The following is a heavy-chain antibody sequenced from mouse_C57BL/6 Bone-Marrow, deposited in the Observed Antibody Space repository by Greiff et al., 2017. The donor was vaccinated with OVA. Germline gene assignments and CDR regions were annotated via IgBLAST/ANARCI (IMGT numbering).Heavy chain of an antibody. CDR2: ISSGSSTI. J-gene: IGHJ4*01. CDR1: GFTFSDYG. D-gene: IGHD2-2*01. CDR3: AKIYYGYDWYAMDY. Sequence: EVQGVESGGGLVKPGGSLKLSCAASGFTFSDYGMHWVRQAPEKGLEWVAYISSGSSTIYYADTVKGRFTISRDNAKNTLFLQMTSLRSEDTAMYYCAKIYYGYDWYAMDYWGQGTSVTVSS. V-gene: IGHV5-17*01.